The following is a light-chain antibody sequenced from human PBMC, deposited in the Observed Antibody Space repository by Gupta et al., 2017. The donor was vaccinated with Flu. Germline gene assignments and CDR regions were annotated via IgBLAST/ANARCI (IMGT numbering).Light chain of an antibody. CDR2: FAS. CDR3: MQALQAPLT. CDR1: QSLLHNNGYNY. J-gene: IGKJ4*01. Sequence: IVLVPTPVSLPVTPGEPASISCRSSQSLLHNNGYNYLDWYLQKPGQSPRLLIYFASNRSPGVSDRFSGSGSGTDFTLKISRVEAEDVGVYYCMQALQAPLTFGGGTKVEIK. V-gene: IGKV2-28*01.